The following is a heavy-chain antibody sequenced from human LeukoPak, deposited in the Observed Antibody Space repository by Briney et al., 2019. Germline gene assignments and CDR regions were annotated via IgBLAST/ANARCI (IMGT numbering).Heavy chain of an antibody. CDR2: INHSGST. D-gene: IGHD2-15*01. CDR3: ARRRARYCSGGSCQGTGYYYYYMDV. Sequence: AGTLSLTCAVYGRSFSGYYWSWIRQPPGKGMEWIGEINHSGSTNYNPSLKGRVTISVDTSKNQFSLKLSSVTAAGTAVYYCARRRARYCSGGSCQGTGYYYYYMDVWGKGTTVTISS. CDR1: GRSFSGYY. V-gene: IGHV4-34*01. J-gene: IGHJ6*03.